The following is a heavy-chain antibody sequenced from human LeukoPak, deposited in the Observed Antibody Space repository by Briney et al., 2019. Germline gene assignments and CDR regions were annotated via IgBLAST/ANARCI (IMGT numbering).Heavy chain of an antibody. Sequence: SETLSLTCTVSGDSISSYCWNWIRQPPGKGLEWIGYSCTSGSTNYNPSLMSRVTISVDTSKNQFSLKLSSVTAADTAVYYCARGDIVVVPAASPYYYGMDVWGQGTTVTVSS. CDR1: GDSISSYC. CDR2: SCTSGST. D-gene: IGHD2-2*01. CDR3: ARGDIVVVPAASPYYYGMDV. J-gene: IGHJ6*02. V-gene: IGHV4-4*09.